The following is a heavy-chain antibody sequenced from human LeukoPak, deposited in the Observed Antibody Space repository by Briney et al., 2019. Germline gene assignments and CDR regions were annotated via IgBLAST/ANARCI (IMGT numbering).Heavy chain of an antibody. CDR1: GGSIHSY. CDR2: IYSSGST. J-gene: IGHJ6*03. V-gene: IGHV4-4*07. Sequence: SETLSLTCTVSGGSIHSYWNWIRQPAGKGLEWIGRIYSSGSTNYNPSLKSRVTISVDTSKNLISLKLSSVTAADTAVYYCARVSYYDGSGYYYYYMDVWGKGTTVTISS. CDR3: ARVSYYDGSGYYYYYMDV. D-gene: IGHD3-22*01.